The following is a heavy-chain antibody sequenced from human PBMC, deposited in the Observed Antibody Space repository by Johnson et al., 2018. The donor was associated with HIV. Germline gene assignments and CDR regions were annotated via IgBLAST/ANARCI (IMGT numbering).Heavy chain of an antibody. CDR3: AKVAVATAAGGVAFDV. D-gene: IGHD6-13*01. CDR1: GVTFSNYA. J-gene: IGHJ3*01. V-gene: IGHV3-23*04. CDR2: ISGSGGST. Sequence: VQLVESGGGLVQPGGSLRLSCAASGVTFSNYAMSWVRQAPGQGLEWVSAISGSGGSTYYADSVKGRFTISRDNSTNTLYLQMNSMRAEDTAVDYCAKVAVATAAGGVAFDVWGQGTVVTVSS.